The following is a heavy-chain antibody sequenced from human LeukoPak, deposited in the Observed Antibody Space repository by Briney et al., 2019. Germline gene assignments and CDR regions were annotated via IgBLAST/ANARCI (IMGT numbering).Heavy chain of an antibody. Sequence: PGESLRLSCAASGFTFSSYEMNWVRQAPGKGLEWVSYISSSGSTIYYADSVKGRFTISRDNAKNSLYLQMNSLRAEDTAVYYCARERVVAATPFDYWGQGTLVTVSS. V-gene: IGHV3-48*03. CDR1: GFTFSSYE. D-gene: IGHD2-15*01. CDR2: ISSSGSTI. J-gene: IGHJ4*02. CDR3: ARERVVAATPFDY.